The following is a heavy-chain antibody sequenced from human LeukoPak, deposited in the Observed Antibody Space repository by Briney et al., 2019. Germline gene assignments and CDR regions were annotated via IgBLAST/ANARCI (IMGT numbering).Heavy chain of an antibody. CDR3: TRAGYSSGFDS. D-gene: IGHD6-19*01. CDR2: TSYDGSNK. CDR1: GFTFSTYG. V-gene: IGHV3-30*03. Sequence: GGSLRLSCAASGFTFSTYGMHWVRQAPGKGLEWVAATSYDGSNKCYADSVKGRITISRDNSKNTLYLQMNSLIAEDTAVYFCTRAGYSSGFDSWGQGTLVTVSS. J-gene: IGHJ5*01.